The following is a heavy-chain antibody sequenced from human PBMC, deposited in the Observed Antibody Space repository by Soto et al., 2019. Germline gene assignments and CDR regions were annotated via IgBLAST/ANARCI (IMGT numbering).Heavy chain of an antibody. J-gene: IGHJ6*02. V-gene: IGHV1-69*06. Sequence: SVKVSCKASGGTFSSLDINWVRQAPGQGLEWMGGIIPISETTNYAQIFQGRVSIVADISTSTAYMELSRLRSEDTAVYYCARALLSHSYDSGGYDSYFHAMDVWGQGTLVTVSS. D-gene: IGHD3-22*01. CDR3: ARALLSHSYDSGGYDSYFHAMDV. CDR2: IIPISETT. CDR1: GGTFSSLD.